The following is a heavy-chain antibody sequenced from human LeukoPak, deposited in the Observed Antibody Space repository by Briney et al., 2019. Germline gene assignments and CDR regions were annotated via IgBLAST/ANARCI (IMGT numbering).Heavy chain of an antibody. CDR3: AKDVYYDSSGYYWFAFEI. CDR1: GFTFSSYA. Sequence: GGSLRLSCAASGFTFSSYAMSWVRQAPGKGLEWVSAISGSGGSTYYADSVKGRFTIARDNSKNTLYLQKNSLRAEDTAVYYCAKDVYYDSSGYYWFAFEIWARGTMVTVPS. D-gene: IGHD3-22*01. CDR2: ISGSGGST. J-gene: IGHJ3*02. V-gene: IGHV3-23*01.